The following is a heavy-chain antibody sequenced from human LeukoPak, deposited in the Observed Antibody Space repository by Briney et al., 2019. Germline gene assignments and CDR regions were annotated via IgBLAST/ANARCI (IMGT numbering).Heavy chain of an antibody. V-gene: IGHV3-30-3*01. D-gene: IGHD3-10*01. CDR3: ARDSSLWFGELFR. J-gene: IGHJ4*02. CDR1: GFTFSSYA. Sequence: GGSLRLSCAASGFTFSSYAMPWVRQAPAKGLERVAVISYDGSNKYYADSVQGRFTISRDNSKNTLYLQMNSLRAEDTAVYYCARDSSLWFGELFRWGQGTLVTVSS. CDR2: ISYDGSNK.